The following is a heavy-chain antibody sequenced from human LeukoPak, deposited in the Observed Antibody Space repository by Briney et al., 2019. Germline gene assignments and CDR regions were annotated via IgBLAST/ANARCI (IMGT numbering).Heavy chain of an antibody. V-gene: IGHV3-9*01. CDR1: GFIFDDYG. D-gene: IGHD2-2*01. Sequence: PARSLRRSCVASGFIFDDYGMHWVRQAPGKGLEWVAGISWNSGSIGYADSVKGRFTIYRDNTKNSLYLEMNSLRAEDTALYYCAKDGSSTGHYYYGMDVWGQGTTVTVSS. CDR2: ISWNSGSI. CDR3: AKDGSSTGHYYYGMDV. J-gene: IGHJ6*02.